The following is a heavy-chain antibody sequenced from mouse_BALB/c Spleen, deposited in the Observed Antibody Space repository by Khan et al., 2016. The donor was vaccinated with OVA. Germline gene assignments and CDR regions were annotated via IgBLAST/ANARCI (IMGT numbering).Heavy chain of an antibody. V-gene: IGHV14-3*02. J-gene: IGHJ2*01. Sequence: VQLQQSGAELVKPGASVKLSCTASGFNIKDNYMHWVKQRPEQGLEWIGRIDPANGNTEFDPKFLDKATITADTSSNTAYLQLSSLTSEDTAVYYCARWPRGYWGQGTTLTVSS. CDR2: IDPANGNT. CDR3: ARWPRGY. CDR1: GFNIKDNY.